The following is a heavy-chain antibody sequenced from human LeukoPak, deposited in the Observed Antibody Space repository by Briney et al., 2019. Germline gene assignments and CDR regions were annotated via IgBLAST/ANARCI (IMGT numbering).Heavy chain of an antibody. CDR2: IKQDGSEK. Sequence: GGSLRLSCAASGFTFSSYWMSWVRQAPGKGLEWVAIIKQDGSEKYYVDSVKGRFTISRDNAKNSLYLQKNSLRAGKTALYYCASAPGEGCFDPWGQGTLVTVSS. J-gene: IGHJ5*02. V-gene: IGHV3-7*01. D-gene: IGHD4-17*01. CDR1: GFTFSSYW. CDR3: ASAPGEGCFDP.